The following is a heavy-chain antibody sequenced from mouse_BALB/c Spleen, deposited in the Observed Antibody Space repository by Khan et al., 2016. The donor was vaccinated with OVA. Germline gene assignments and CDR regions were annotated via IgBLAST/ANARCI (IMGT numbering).Heavy chain of an antibody. CDR2: INPSNGDA. CDR1: GYSFTDYI. D-gene: IGHD3-1*01. V-gene: IGHV1S46*01. CDR3: ARSGFGGFAY. J-gene: IGHJ3*01. Sequence: EVQLQQSGPELVRPGASMKMSCKASGYSFTDYIMNWVKQNHGKSLEWIGLINPSNGDATYNQKFKGKATLTVDKSSSTAYMELLSLTSEDSAVYYCARSGFGGFAYWGQGTLVTVSP.